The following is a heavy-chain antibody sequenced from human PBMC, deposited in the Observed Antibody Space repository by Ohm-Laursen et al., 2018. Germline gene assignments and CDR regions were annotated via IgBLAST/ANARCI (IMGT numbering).Heavy chain of an antibody. CDR2: IYWNDNK. CDR3: AHLSILTYYFDY. CDR1: GFSLSTGGLG. J-gene: IGHJ4*02. V-gene: IGHV2-5*01. Sequence: TQTLTLTCTFSGFSLSTGGLGVGWIRQPPGKAPEWLAVIYWNDNKRYSPSLKSRLTIAKDTSKNQVVLTVTNLDPVDTATYYCAHLSILTYYFDYWGQGTLVTVSS. D-gene: IGHD2/OR15-2a*01.